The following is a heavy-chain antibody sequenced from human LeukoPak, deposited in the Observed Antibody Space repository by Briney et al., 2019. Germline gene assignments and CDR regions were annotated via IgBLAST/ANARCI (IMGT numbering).Heavy chain of an antibody. D-gene: IGHD3-16*01. J-gene: IGHJ4*02. Sequence: SETLSLTCSVSGGSISSGIYYWGWIRQPPGKGLEWIGSVYYSGSTHYNPSLKSRVTISVDTSKSQFSLKLSSVTAADTAVYYCARLLITFGGDPPPIDYWGQGTLVTVSS. CDR1: GGSISSGIYY. CDR2: VYYSGST. V-gene: IGHV4-39*01. CDR3: ARLLITFGGDPPPIDY.